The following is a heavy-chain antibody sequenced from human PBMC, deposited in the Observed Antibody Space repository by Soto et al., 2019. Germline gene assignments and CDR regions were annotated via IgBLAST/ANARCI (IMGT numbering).Heavy chain of an antibody. CDR3: ARGHEYGGNSDAFDI. D-gene: IGHD4-17*01. Sequence: QVHLVQSGAEVKKPGSSVKVSCKYSGGTFKTESINWVRQAPGQGLEWMGGILPIFGTADYAPGFQGRVTXPXXXAXXTAYMELSSLRSQDTAVYFCARGHEYGGNSDAFDIWGQGTMVTVSS. CDR1: GGTFKTES. V-gene: IGHV1-69*13. CDR2: ILPIFGTA. J-gene: IGHJ3*02.